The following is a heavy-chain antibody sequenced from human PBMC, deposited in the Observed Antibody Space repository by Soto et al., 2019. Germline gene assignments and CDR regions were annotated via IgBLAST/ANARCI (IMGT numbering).Heavy chain of an antibody. CDR1: GGTFSSYA. CDR3: AIVEMATIRLRYYFDY. J-gene: IGHJ4*02. CDR2: IIPIIDTA. V-gene: IGHV1-69*05. Sequence: GASLKLFCTAYGGTFSSYAISWVRQATGQGLDWMGGIIPIIDTADYAQKCQGRVTITTNESTSTAYMELSSLTSKDTAVYYCAIVEMATIRLRYYFDYWGQGTLVTVSS. D-gene: IGHD5-12*01.